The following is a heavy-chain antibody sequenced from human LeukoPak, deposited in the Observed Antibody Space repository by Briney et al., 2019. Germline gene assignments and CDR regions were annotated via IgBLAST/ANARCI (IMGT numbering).Heavy chain of an antibody. Sequence: PSETLSLTCTVSGGSISSYFWSWVRQPPGKGLEWIGYIYYSGSTDYNPSLKSRVTVSVDTSKNQFSLKLISVTAADTAVYYCARVNSSSWYLDYWGQGTLVTVSS. J-gene: IGHJ4*02. V-gene: IGHV4-59*01. CDR1: GGSISSYF. CDR2: IYYSGST. D-gene: IGHD6-13*01. CDR3: ARVNSSSWYLDY.